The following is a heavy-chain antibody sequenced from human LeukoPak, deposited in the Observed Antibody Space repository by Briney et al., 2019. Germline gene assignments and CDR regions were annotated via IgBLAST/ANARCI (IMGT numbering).Heavy chain of an antibody. Sequence: ASVKVSCKASGYTFTGYYMHWVRQAPGQGLEWMGWINPNSGDTNYAQKFQGRVTMTRDTSISTAYMELSRLRSDDTAVYYCARGGRGYCTNGVCYSIDYWGQGTLVTVSS. D-gene: IGHD2-8*01. CDR2: INPNSGDT. CDR1: GYTFTGYY. CDR3: ARGGRGYCTNGVCYSIDY. V-gene: IGHV1-2*02. J-gene: IGHJ4*02.